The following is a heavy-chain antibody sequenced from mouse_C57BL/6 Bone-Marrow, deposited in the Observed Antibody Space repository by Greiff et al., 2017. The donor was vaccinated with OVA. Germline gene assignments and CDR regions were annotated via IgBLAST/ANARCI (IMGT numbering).Heavy chain of an antibody. Sequence: QVQLQQPGAELVKPGASVKLSCKASGYTFTSYWMQWVKQRPGQGLEWIGEIDPSDSYTNYNQKFKGKATLTVDPSSSTAYMQLSSLTSEDSAVYYCARITTVVARFDYWGQGTTLTVSS. J-gene: IGHJ2*01. CDR1: GYTFTSYW. CDR3: ARITTVVARFDY. V-gene: IGHV1-50*01. CDR2: IDPSDSYT. D-gene: IGHD1-1*01.